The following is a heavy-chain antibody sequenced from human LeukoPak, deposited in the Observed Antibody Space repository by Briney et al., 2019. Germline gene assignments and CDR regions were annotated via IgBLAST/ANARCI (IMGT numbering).Heavy chain of an antibody. J-gene: IGHJ4*02. CDR2: FGHNGDIT. D-gene: IGHD3-3*01. Sequence: GGSLGLSCAASGFTFSSYAMSWVRQAPGKGLEWVSGFGHNGDITYSDSVKGRFTISRDNSKNTLFLQLSSLRADDTAVYFCAKQAGWGAYFSFLPFDFWGRGTLVTVSS. CDR3: AKQAGWGAYFSFLPFDF. V-gene: IGHV3-23*01. CDR1: GFTFSSYA.